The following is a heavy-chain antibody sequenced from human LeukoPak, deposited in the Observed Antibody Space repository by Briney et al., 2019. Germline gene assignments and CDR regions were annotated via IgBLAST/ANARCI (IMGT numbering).Heavy chain of an antibody. Sequence: SETLSLTCTVSGGSISSSSYYWGWIRQPPGKGLEWIGSIYHSGSTYYNPSLKSRVTISVDTSKNQFSLKLSSVTAADTAVYYCAREDGYNFGAPFNYWGQGTLVTVSS. CDR1: GGSISSSSYY. D-gene: IGHD5-24*01. CDR3: AREDGYNFGAPFNY. J-gene: IGHJ4*02. CDR2: IYHSGST. V-gene: IGHV4-39*07.